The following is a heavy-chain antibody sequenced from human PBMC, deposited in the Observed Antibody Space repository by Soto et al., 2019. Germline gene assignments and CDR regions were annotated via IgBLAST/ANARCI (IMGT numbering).Heavy chain of an antibody. D-gene: IGHD3-9*01. CDR1: GGSISSYY. CDR2: IYYSGST. V-gene: IGHV4-59*08. Sequence: PSETLSLTCTVSGGSISSYYWSWIRQHPGKGLEWIGYIYYSGSTYYNPSLKSRVTISVDTSKNQFSLKLTSVTAADTAVYYCASTPDPLRYFDWFHSRPCWFDPWGQGTLVTVSS. J-gene: IGHJ5*02. CDR3: ASTPDPLRYFDWFHSRPCWFDP.